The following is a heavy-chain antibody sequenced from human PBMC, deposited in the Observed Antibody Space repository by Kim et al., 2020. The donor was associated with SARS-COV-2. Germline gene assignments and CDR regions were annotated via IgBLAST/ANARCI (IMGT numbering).Heavy chain of an antibody. CDR3: ARGGHMNTVTFPGFYYSY. CDR1: GGSFSGYY. Sequence: SETLSLTCAVYGGSFSGYYWSWIRQPPGKGLEWIGEINHSGSTNYNPSLKSRVIISVDTSKNQFSLKLSSVTAADTAVYYCARGGHMNTVTFPGFYYSY. J-gene: IGHJ6*01. V-gene: IGHV4-34*01. D-gene: IGHD4-17*01. CDR2: INHSGST.